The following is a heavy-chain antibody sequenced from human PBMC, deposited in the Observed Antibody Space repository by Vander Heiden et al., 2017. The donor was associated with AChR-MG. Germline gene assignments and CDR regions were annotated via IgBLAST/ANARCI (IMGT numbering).Heavy chain of an antibody. Sequence: EVQLVESGGGLVKPGGSLRLSCAAPGFTLSSYNMNWVRQAPGKGLEWVSSISSSSSYIYYADSVKGRFTISRDNAKNSLYLQMNSLRAEDTAVYYCARELARLYYYYGMDVWGQGTTVTVSS. J-gene: IGHJ6*02. CDR1: GFTLSSYN. CDR2: ISSSSSYI. D-gene: IGHD3-3*02. CDR3: ARELARLYYYYGMDV. V-gene: IGHV3-21*01.